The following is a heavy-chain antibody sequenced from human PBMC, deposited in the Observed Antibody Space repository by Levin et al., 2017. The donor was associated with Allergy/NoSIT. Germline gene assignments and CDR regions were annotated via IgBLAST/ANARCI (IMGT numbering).Heavy chain of an antibody. J-gene: IGHJ5*01. CDR3: AKVGYCSNDICSFHRRGWFDS. D-gene: IGHD2-8*01. CDR2: ISDSGGRT. V-gene: IGHV3-23*01. Sequence: GGSLRLSCVVSGFSFGSYAMNWVRQAPGKGLEWVSAISDSGGRTFYADSVKGRFTISRDNSNKTLYLQMNSLRAEDTAIYYCAKVGYCSNDICSFHRRGWFDSWGQGTPVTVSS. CDR1: GFSFGSYA.